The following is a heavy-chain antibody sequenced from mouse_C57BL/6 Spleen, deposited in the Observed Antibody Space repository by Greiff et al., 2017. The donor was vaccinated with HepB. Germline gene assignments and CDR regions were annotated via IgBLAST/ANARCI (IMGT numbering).Heavy chain of an antibody. D-gene: IGHD1-1*01. Sequence: QVQLQQPGAELVMPGASVKLSCKASGYTFTSYWMHWVKQRPGQGLEWIGEIDPSDSYTNYNQKFKGKSTLTVDKSSSPAYMQLSSLTSEDSAVYYCAYYGSSLPFAYWGQGTLVTVSA. V-gene: IGHV1-69*01. CDR1: GYTFTSYW. J-gene: IGHJ3*01. CDR2: IDPSDSYT. CDR3: AYYGSSLPFAY.